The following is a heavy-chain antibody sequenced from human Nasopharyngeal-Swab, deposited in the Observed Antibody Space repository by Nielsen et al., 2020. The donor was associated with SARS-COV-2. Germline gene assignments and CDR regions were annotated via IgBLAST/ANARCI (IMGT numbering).Heavy chain of an antibody. V-gene: IGHV5-51*01. CDR1: GYSFARSY. CDR2: VYPGDSDT. CDR3: AGRTSVSSWTPDAFDI. D-gene: IGHD6-13*01. Sequence: GESLKISCQGSGYSFARSYIAWVRQVPGKGLEWMGIVYPGDSDTKYSPALQGQVTISADKSISTAYLQWSSLTASDTAMYYCAGRTSVSSWTPDAFDIWGQGTMVSVSS. J-gene: IGHJ3*02.